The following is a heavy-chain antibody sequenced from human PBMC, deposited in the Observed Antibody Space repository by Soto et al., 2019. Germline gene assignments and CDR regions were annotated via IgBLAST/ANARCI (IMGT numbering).Heavy chain of an antibody. CDR1: GFTFSSYG. D-gene: IGHD3-16*01. Sequence: SGFTFSSYGMHWVRQAPGKGLEWVAVISYDGSNKYYADSVKGRFTISRDNAKNSLYLEIHSLRVKDTALFYCAKDWGNYYYFDYWGRGTLVTVSS. CDR3: AKDWGNYYYFDY. CDR2: ISYDGSNK. V-gene: IGHV3-30*18. J-gene: IGHJ4*02.